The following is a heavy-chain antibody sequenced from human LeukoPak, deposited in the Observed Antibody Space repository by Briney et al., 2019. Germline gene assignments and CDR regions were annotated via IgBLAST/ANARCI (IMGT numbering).Heavy chain of an antibody. CDR1: GYTFTGYY. Sequence: GASVKVSCKASGYTFTGYYMHWVRQAPGQGLEWMGWINPNSGGTNYAQKFQGRVTMTRDTSISTAYMELSRLRSDDTAVYYCARDLANSGSYSGGFDYWGQGTLVTVSS. D-gene: IGHD1-26*01. CDR2: INPNSGGT. V-gene: IGHV1-2*02. J-gene: IGHJ4*02. CDR3: ARDLANSGSYSGGFDY.